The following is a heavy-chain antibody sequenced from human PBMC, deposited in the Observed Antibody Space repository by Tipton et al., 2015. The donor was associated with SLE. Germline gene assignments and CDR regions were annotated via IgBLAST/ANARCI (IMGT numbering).Heavy chain of an antibody. CDR2: ISYDGSNK. D-gene: IGHD6-6*01. Sequence: SLRLSCAASGFTFSSYAMHWVRQAPGKGLEWVAVISYDGSNKYYADSVKGRSTISRDNSKNTLYLQMNSLRAEDTAVYYCARDKLGGNSSSPGWFDPWGQGTLVTVSS. CDR1: GFTFSSYA. V-gene: IGHV3-30*04. CDR3: ARDKLGGNSSSPGWFDP. J-gene: IGHJ5*02.